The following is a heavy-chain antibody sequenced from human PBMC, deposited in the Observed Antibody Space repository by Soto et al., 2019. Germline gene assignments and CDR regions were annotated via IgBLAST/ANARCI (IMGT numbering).Heavy chain of an antibody. CDR3: ARAAMGGSSWPFDY. V-gene: IGHV4-4*02. CDR1: GGSISSSNW. J-gene: IGHJ4*02. D-gene: IGHD6-13*01. CDR2: IYHSGST. Sequence: QVQLQESGPGLVKPSGTLSLTCAVSGGSISSSNWWSWVRQPPGKGLEWIGEIYHSGSTNYNPSLKSRVTISVDKSKNQSSLKLSTVTAADPAVYYCARAAMGGSSWPFDYWGQGTLVTVSS.